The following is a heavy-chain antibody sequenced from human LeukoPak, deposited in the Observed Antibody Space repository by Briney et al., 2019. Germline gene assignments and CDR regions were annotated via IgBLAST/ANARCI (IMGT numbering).Heavy chain of an antibody. CDR3: ARYCSSTSCYGSGSKTDAFDI. D-gene: IGHD2-2*01. Sequence: SETLSLTYTVSGGSISSGGYYWSWIRQHPGKGLEWIGYIYYSGSTYYNPSLKSRVTISVDTSKNQFSLKLSSVTAADTAVYYCARYCSSTSCYGSGSKTDAFDIWGQGTMVTVSS. CDR1: GGSISSGGYY. V-gene: IGHV4-31*03. CDR2: IYYSGST. J-gene: IGHJ3*02.